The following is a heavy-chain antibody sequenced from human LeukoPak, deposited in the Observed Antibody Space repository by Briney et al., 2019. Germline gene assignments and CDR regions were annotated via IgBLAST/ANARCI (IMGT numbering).Heavy chain of an antibody. V-gene: IGHV3-73*01. CDR1: GFTFSGSA. J-gene: IGHJ6*02. D-gene: IGHD3-9*01. Sequence: GGSLRLSCAASGFTFSGSAMHRVRQASGKGLEWVGRIRSKANSYATAYAASVKGRFTISRDDSKNTAYLQMNSLKTEDTAVYYCTGLDFDYSAGYYYGMDVWGQGTTVTVSS. CDR2: IRSKANSYAT. CDR3: TGLDFDYSAGYYYGMDV.